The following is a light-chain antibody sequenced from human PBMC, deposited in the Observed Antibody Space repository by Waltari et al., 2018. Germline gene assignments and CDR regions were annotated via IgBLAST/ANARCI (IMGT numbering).Light chain of an antibody. CDR1: ISDVGGYNY. Sequence: QSALTQPASVSGSPGQSITISCPGTISDVGGYNYVSWYQQHPGKVPKLMIYNVINRPSGVSLLFSGSKSGNTASLTISGLQAEDEADYYCTSYTDSRIFDVVFGGGTRLTVL. CDR2: NVI. CDR3: TSYTDSRIFDVV. J-gene: IGLJ2*01. V-gene: IGLV2-14*03.